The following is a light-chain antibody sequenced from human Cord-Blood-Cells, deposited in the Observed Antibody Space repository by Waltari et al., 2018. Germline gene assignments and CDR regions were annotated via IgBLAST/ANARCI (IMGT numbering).Light chain of an antibody. CDR3: QQSYSTPYT. V-gene: IGKV1-39*01. Sequence: DIQMTQPPSSLSASVGDRGTITCRASQSIISYLNWYQQKPGKAPKILIYAASSLQSGVPSRFSGSGSGTDFTLTISSLQPEDFATYYCQQSYSTPYTFGQGTKLEIK. J-gene: IGKJ2*01. CDR2: AAS. CDR1: QSIISY.